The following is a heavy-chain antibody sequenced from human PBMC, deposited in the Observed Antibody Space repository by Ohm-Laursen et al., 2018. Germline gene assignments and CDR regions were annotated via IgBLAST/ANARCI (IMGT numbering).Heavy chain of an antibody. V-gene: IGHV3-30*18. Sequence: RSLRLSCSASGFTFSSYGMHWVRQAPGKGLEWVAVISYDGKKQYYGDSVRGRFTISRDNSKNTLYLQMNSLSAEDTAVYYCAKERLPQRANALDIWGQGTMATVSS. D-gene: IGHD2-15*01. CDR3: AKERLPQRANALDI. J-gene: IGHJ3*02. CDR2: ISYDGKKQ. CDR1: GFTFSSYG.